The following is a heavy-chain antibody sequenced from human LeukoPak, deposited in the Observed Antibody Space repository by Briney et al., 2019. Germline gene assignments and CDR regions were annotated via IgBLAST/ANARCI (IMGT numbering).Heavy chain of an antibody. D-gene: IGHD6-13*01. CDR3: ARDSVRYSSSWYGMDV. CDR2: IYYSGST. CDR1: GGSISSYY. J-gene: IGHJ6*04. V-gene: IGHV4-59*01. Sequence: SETLSLTCTVSGGSISSYYWSWIRQPPGKGLEWIGYIYYSGSTNYNPSLKSRVTISVDTSKNQFSLKLSSVTAADTAVYYCARDSVRYSSSWYGMDVWGKGTTVTISS.